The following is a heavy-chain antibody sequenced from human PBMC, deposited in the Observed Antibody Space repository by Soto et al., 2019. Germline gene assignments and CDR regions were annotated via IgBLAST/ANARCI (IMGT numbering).Heavy chain of an antibody. CDR3: ARSGYCSGGSCYSNWFDP. Sequence: ASVKVSCKASGYTFTSYGISWVQQAPGQGLEWMGWISAYNGNTNYAQKLQGRVTMTTDTSTSTAYMELRGLRSDDTAVYYCARSGYCSGGSCYSNWFDPWGQGTLVTVSS. CDR2: ISAYNGNT. J-gene: IGHJ5*02. D-gene: IGHD2-15*01. V-gene: IGHV1-18*01. CDR1: GYTFTSYG.